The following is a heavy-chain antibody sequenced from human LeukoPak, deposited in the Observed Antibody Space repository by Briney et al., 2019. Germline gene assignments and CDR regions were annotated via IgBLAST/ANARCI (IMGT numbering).Heavy chain of an antibody. V-gene: IGHV1-8*01. CDR3: ARGGDIEVLPAVMVGP. CDR2: MNTNSGNT. J-gene: IGHJ5*02. Sequence: ASVKVSCKASGYTFTSYDINWVRQATGQGLEWMGWMNTNSGNTGHAQKFQGRLTMTRDTSTNTAYMELSSLRSEDTAVYYCARGGDIEVLPAVMVGPGGQGTLVTVSP. D-gene: IGHD2-2*01. CDR1: GYTFTSYD.